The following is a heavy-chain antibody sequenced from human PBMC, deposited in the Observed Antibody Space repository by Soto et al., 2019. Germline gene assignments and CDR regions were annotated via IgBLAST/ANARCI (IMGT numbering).Heavy chain of an antibody. CDR3: ARDEYYGDYISNVDY. Sequence: QMHLVESGGDVVQPGRSLRLSCITSGFIFSNNAMHWVRQAPGKGLEWVAVISYDGNNKYYADSVKGRFTISRDNSKNTLYLQMNSLRAEDTAVYYCARDEYYGDYISNVDYWGQGTLVTVSS. D-gene: IGHD4-17*01. V-gene: IGHV3-30-3*01. J-gene: IGHJ4*02. CDR2: ISYDGNNK. CDR1: GFIFSNNA.